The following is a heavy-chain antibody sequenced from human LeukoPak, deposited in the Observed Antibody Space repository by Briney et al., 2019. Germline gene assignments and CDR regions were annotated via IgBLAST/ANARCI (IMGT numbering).Heavy chain of an antibody. V-gene: IGHV3-74*01. J-gene: IGHJ4*02. CDR2: NNSDGSST. D-gene: IGHD5-18*01. CDR1: GFTFSSYW. CDR3: ARGYSYGYRIDY. Sequence: GGSLRLSCAASGFTFSSYWMHWVRQAPGKGLGWVSRNNSDGSSTSYADSVKGRFTISRDNAKNTLYLQMNSLRAEDTAVYYCARGYSYGYRIDYWGQGTLVTVSS.